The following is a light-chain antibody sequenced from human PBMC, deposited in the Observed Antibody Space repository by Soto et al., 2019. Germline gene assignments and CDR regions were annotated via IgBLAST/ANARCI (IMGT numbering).Light chain of an antibody. CDR2: DVS. CDR1: SSDVGGYNY. V-gene: IGLV2-14*01. Sequence: QSALTQPASVSGSPGQSITVSCTGTSSDVGGYNYVSWYQQHPGKAPKLMIYDVSNRPSGISNRFSGSKSGNTASLTISGLQTEDEADYYYSSYTSSNTLVSGGGTKVTVL. J-gene: IGLJ2*01. CDR3: SSYTSSNTLV.